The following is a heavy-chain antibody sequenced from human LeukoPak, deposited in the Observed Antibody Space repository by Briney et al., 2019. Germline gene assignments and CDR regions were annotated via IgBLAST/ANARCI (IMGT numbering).Heavy chain of an antibody. CDR1: GYTFTSYY. V-gene: IGHV1-46*01. CDR2: INPSGGST. CDR3: TGSSSGAFDI. J-gene: IGHJ3*02. D-gene: IGHD6-6*01. Sequence: ASVKVSCKASGYTFTSYYMHWVRQAPGQGLEWMGIINPSGGSTSYAQKFQGRVTMTRDTSTSTVYMELSSLRSEDTAVYYRTGSSSGAFDIWGQGTMVTVSS.